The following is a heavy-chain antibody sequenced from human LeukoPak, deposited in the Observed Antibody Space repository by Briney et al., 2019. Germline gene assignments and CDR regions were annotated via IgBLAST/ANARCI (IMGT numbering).Heavy chain of an antibody. V-gene: IGHV3-74*01. CDR2: INGDGSST. D-gene: IGHD3-9*01. CDR1: GFTSSSHW. CDR3: ARPYDISTGYFDY. J-gene: IGHJ4*02. Sequence: GGSLRLSCAASGFTSSSHWMHWVRHAPGKGLMWVARINGDGSSTSYADSVKGRFTIYRDNGKNTLYLQMNTLRAEDTAMYYCARPYDISTGYFDYWGQGTLVTVSS.